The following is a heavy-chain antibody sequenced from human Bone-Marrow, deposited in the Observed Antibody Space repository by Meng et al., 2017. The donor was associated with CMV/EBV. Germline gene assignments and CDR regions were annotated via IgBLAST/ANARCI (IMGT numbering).Heavy chain of an antibody. CDR2: INPNSGGT. CDR1: GYIFSDNY. Sequence: ASVKVSCKASGYIFSDNYIHWVRQAPGQGLEWMGWINPNSGGTNFAEKFQGRVTMTGDTSISTAYMEVTRLTSDDTAVYYCARDHSAYVDYWGQGTLATVSS. V-gene: IGHV1-2*02. D-gene: IGHD5-18*01. CDR3: ARDHSAYVDY. J-gene: IGHJ4*02.